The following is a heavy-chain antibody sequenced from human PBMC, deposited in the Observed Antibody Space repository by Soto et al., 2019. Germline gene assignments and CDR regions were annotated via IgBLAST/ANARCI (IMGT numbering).Heavy chain of an antibody. CDR3: ARDRAMATMTFDS. CDR2: ISREGTNV. J-gene: IGHJ4*02. Sequence: GGSLRLSCAASGFTFGDYYMAWIRQPPGKGPKWISFISREGTNVFYEEPVKGRFTISRDNARNSLFLQMTSLTPEDTAVYYCARDRAMATMTFDSWGPGSLVTVSS. D-gene: IGHD5-12*01. CDR1: GFTFGDYY. V-gene: IGHV3-11*01.